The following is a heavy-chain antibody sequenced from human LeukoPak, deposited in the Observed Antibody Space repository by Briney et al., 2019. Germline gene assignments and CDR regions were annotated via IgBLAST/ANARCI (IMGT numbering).Heavy chain of an antibody. CDR1: GYTFSTYD. CDR3: ARFEGITVAGLDS. CDR2: MNPNSGNT. J-gene: IGHJ5*01. D-gene: IGHD6-19*01. V-gene: IGHV1-8*02. Sequence: ASVKVSCKASGYTFSTYDINWVRQATGQGLEWMGWMNPNSGNTGYSQKFQGRVTMTRDTSISTAYMEVSSLKSEDTAVYYCARFEGITVAGLDSWGQGTLVTVSS.